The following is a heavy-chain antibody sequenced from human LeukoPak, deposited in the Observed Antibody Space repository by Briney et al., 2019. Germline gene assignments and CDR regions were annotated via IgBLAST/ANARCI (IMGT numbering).Heavy chain of an antibody. CDR1: GFTFSSYA. Sequence: PGGSLRLSCAASGFTFSSYAMSWVRQAPGKGLEWVSAISGSGGTTYYADSVKGRFTISRDNSKNTLYLQMNSLRVEDTALYYCTKPDCPSTSCYTLDYWGQGILVTVSS. D-gene: IGHD2-2*02. CDR3: TKPDCPSTSCYTLDY. J-gene: IGHJ4*02. CDR2: ISGSGGTT. V-gene: IGHV3-23*01.